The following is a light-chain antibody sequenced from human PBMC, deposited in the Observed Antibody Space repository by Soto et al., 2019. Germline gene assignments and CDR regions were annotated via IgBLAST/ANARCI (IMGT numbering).Light chain of an antibody. V-gene: IGKV1D-8*01. CDR1: QGISSY. CDR2: AAS. CDR3: QQYYSIHWT. J-gene: IGKJ1*01. Sequence: IWRTQSASLLSASTLDRVTISCLLSQGISSYLAWYQQKTGKAPEILLYAASTLQSGVPSRFSGSGSGTDFTLTISCLQHEDFATSYCQQYYSIHWTFGQGTKVDI.